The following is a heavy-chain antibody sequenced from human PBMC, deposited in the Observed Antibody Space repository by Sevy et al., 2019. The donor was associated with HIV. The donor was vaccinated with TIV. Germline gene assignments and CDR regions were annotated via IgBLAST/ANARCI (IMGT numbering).Heavy chain of an antibody. CDR3: ARPGGAIGDCSITSCSADY. CDR2: IYPGDSDT. J-gene: IGHJ4*02. CDR1: GYSFSRYW. Sequence: GESLKISCKASGYSFSRYWIGWVRQMPGKGLEWMGIIYPGDSDTRYSPSFQGQVSISVDKSISTTYLQWSSLKASDTAMYYCARPGGAIGDCSITSCSADYWGRGTLVTVSS. V-gene: IGHV5-51*01. D-gene: IGHD2-2*01.